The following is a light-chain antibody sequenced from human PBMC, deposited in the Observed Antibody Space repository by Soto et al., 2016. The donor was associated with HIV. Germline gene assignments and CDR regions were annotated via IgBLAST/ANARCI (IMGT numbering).Light chain of an antibody. V-gene: IGLV3-19*01. CDR2: GRS. J-gene: IGLJ2*01. CDR3: HSRDISGNYFL. CDR1: GLINYY. Sequence: SSELTQDPVVSVALGQTVRITCQGDGLINYYASWYQQKPGQAPLLVISGRSERPSGIPDRFSSSTSGGTASLTITGAQVEDEADYYCHSRDISGNYFLFGGGTKVTVL.